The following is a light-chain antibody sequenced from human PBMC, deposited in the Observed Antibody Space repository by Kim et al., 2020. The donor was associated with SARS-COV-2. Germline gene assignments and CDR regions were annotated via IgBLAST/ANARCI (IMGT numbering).Light chain of an antibody. CDR2: RNN. Sequence: QRVTISCSGSSSNSGSNYVYWYQQPPGTAPKLLIYRNNQRPSGVPDRISGSKSGTSASLAISGLRSEDEAEYYCAAWDDSLSGSWVFGGGTKVTVL. CDR3: AAWDDSLSGSWV. CDR1: SSNSGSNY. J-gene: IGLJ3*02. V-gene: IGLV1-47*01.